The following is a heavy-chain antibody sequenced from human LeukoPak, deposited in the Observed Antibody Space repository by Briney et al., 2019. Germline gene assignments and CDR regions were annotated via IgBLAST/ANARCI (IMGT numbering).Heavy chain of an antibody. J-gene: IGHJ4*02. Sequence: GGSLRLSCAASGFTFSSYEMNWVRQAPGKGLEWVSYISSSGSTIYYADSVKGRFTISRDNAKNSLYLQMNSLRAEDTAVYYCASPLKVAATRIPGDYWGQGPLVTVSS. D-gene: IGHD2-15*01. CDR2: ISSSGSTI. CDR3: ASPLKVAATRIPGDY. V-gene: IGHV3-48*03. CDR1: GFTFSSYE.